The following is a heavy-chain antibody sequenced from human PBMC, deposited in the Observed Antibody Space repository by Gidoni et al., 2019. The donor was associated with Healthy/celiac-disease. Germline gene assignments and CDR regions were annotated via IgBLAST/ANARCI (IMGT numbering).Heavy chain of an antibody. D-gene: IGHD4-17*01. CDR3: ARHVVLDFYGDELSGPKYFQH. CDR1: GGSLLSSRSY. V-gene: IGHV4-39*01. CDR2: IYYCGRT. Sequence: QLQLQESGPGLVKPSETQSLTCTVSGGSLLSSRSYCLWIRQPPGKGLERIGSIYYCGRTYSNPSLKRRVTIYVETSKNQVSLKLSSVTAADTAVYYWARHVVLDFYGDELSGPKYFQHWGQGTLVTVSS. J-gene: IGHJ1*01.